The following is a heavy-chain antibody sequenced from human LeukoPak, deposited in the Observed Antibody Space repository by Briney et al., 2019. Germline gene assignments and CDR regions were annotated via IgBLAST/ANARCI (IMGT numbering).Heavy chain of an antibody. CDR1: GFSFSAYG. V-gene: IGHV3-33*06. CDR3: AKRDYDSSGYYSDFDY. CDR2: IWYDGSSK. D-gene: IGHD3-22*01. J-gene: IGHJ4*02. Sequence: GGSLRLSCAASGFSFSAYGVHWVRQAPGKGLEWVAVIWYDGSSKDYADSVKGRFTFSRDNSKNTLYLQMNSLRAEDTAVYYCAKRDYDSSGYYSDFDYWGQGTLVTVSS.